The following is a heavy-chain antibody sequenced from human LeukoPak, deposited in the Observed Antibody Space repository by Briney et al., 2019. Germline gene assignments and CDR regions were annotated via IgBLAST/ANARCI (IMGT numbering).Heavy chain of an antibody. CDR2: ISGNGDNT. CDR3: AKAAPAVVAATPTAY. D-gene: IGHD2-15*01. J-gene: IGHJ4*02. Sequence: GGSLRLSCAASGFTFSSYAMSWVRQAPGKGLEWVSAISGNGDNTYYADSVKGRFTISRDNSKNTLYLQMNSLRAEDTAVYYCAKAAPAVVAATPTAYWGQGTLVTVSS. V-gene: IGHV3-23*01. CDR1: GFTFSSYA.